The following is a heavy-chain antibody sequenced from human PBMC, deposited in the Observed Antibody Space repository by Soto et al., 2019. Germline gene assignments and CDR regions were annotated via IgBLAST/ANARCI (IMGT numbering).Heavy chain of an antibody. Sequence: EALSVSCAVYVGSFSGYYWSWMRQPPGKGLEWIGEINHSGSTNYNPSLKSRVTISVDTSKNQFSLELSSVTAADTAVYYCARGGGIAARPSHFDYWGQGTLVTVSS. CDR3: ARGGGIAARPSHFDY. V-gene: IGHV4-34*01. J-gene: IGHJ4*02. D-gene: IGHD6-6*01. CDR2: INHSGST. CDR1: VGSFSGYY.